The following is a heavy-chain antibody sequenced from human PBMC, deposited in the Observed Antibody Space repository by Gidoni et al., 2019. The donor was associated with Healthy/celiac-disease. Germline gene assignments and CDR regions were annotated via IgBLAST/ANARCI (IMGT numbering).Heavy chain of an antibody. CDR2: ISSNGGST. CDR3: VAEISGSYSY. CDR1: GFTFSSYA. Sequence: EVQLVESGGGLVQPGGSLRRSCSASGFTFSSYAMHWVRQAPGKGLEYVSAISSNGGSTYYADSVKGRFTISRDNSKNTLYLQMSSLRAEDTAGYYCVAEISGSYSYWGQGTLVTVSS. V-gene: IGHV3-64D*06. D-gene: IGHD1-26*01. J-gene: IGHJ4*02.